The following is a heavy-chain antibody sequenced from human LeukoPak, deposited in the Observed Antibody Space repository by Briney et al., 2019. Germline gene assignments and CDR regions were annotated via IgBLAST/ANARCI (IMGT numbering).Heavy chain of an antibody. CDR3: ASSFSDDFWSGHF. D-gene: IGHD3-3*01. V-gene: IGHV3-7*01. J-gene: IGHJ4*02. Sequence: QPGGSLRLSCAASGFTLSSYWMSWVRQAPGKGLEWVANIKQDGSEKYYVDSVKGRFTISRDNAKRSLYLQMNSLRAEDTALYYCASSFSDDFWSGHFWGQGTLVTVSS. CDR2: IKQDGSEK. CDR1: GFTLSSYW.